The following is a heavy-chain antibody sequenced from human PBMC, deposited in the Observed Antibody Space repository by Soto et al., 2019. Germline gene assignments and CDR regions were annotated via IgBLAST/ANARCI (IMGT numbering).Heavy chain of an antibody. Sequence: QVQLVQSGAEVKKPGASVKVSCKASGYTFTSYGISWVRQAPGQGLEWMGWISAYNGNTNYAQKLQGRVTMTTDTSTSTAYLQPRSLRTHAPAVYEGARVWARASTSVSCGKGTLITVAS. V-gene: IGHV1-18*01. D-gene: IGHD1-26*01. J-gene: IGHJ4*02. CDR2: ISAYNGNT. CDR3: ARVWARASTSVS. CDR1: GYTFTSYG.